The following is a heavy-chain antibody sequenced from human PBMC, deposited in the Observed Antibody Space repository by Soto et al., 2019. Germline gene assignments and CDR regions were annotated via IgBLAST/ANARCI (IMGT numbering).Heavy chain of an antibody. CDR1: GGTISSGGYY. CDR3: AASCVACGGFNYYGMAV. V-gene: IGHV4-31*03. D-gene: IGHD2-21*01. CDR2: IYYSGTT. Sequence: QVQLQESGPGLVKPSQTLSLTCTVSGGTISSGGYYWYWIRQHPGKGLEWIGYIYYSGTTYYNPSLKSRVTISVDTSKYQFSLKLSSVTAADTAVYYCAASCVACGGFNYYGMAVWGQGTTVTVSS. J-gene: IGHJ6*02.